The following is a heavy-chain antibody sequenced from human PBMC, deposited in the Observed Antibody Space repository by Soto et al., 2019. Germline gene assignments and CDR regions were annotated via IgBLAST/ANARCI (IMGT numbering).Heavy chain of an antibody. D-gene: IGHD5-18*01. CDR3: AKQDTAMVAFDY. CDR2: IIPIFGTA. V-gene: IGHV1-69*05. J-gene: IGHJ4*02. Sequence: QVQLVQSGAEVKKPRSSVKVSCKASGGTFSSYAISWVRQAPGQGIEWMGGIIPIFGTANYAQKFQGRVTITPDESTSTAYMEMSSMRSEDTSVYYCAKQDTAMVAFDYWGQGTLVTVSS. CDR1: GGTFSSYA.